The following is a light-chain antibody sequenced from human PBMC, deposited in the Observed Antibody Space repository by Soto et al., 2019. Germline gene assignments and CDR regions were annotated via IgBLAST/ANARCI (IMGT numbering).Light chain of an antibody. CDR3: QQYFTTPLT. CDR1: LSLLFNARDY. J-gene: IGKJ4*01. V-gene: IGKV4-1*01. CDR2: WAS. Sequence: IMMTQSPESLTLSLGERATINCKSNLSLLFNARDYLAWYQQKSGRPPKLLLYWASKRESGIPDRFVGCGSGTSFTLTINTLHSEDVAVYYCQQYFTTPLTFGGGTRLEIK.